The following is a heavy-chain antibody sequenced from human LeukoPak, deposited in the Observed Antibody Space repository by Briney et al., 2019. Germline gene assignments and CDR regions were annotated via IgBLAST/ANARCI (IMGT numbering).Heavy chain of an antibody. Sequence: PSETLSLTCTVSGGSISSYYWSWIRQPPGKGLEWIGYIYYSGSTNYNPSLKSRVTISVDTSKNQFSLKLSSVTAADTAVYYCARNKGYGLGGADYWGQGTLVTVSS. CDR1: GGSISSYY. J-gene: IGHJ4*02. V-gene: IGHV4-59*12. CDR3: ARNKGYGLGGADY. D-gene: IGHD3/OR15-3a*01. CDR2: IYYSGST.